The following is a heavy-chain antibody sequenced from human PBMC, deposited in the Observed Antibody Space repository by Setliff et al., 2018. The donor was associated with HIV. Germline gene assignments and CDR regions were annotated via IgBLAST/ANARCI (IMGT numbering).Heavy chain of an antibody. J-gene: IGHJ6*03. V-gene: IGHV3-23*01. Sequence: GGSLRLSCAASGFAFSFYAMSWVRQAPGKGLEWVSAISGSGGSTYYADSVKGRFTISRDNAKNSLYLQMNSLRAEDTALYYCARAGYHDSSGYLGPDYYYMDVWGKGTTVTV. CDR2: ISGSGGST. D-gene: IGHD3-22*01. CDR3: ARAGYHDSSGYLGPDYYYMDV. CDR1: GFAFSFYA.